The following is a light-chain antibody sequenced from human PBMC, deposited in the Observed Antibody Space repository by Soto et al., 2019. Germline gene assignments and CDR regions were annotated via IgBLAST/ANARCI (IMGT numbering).Light chain of an antibody. CDR2: GAS. CDR3: QQYGSSPPT. Sequence: VLTQSPGTLSLSLGDRVTLSCRASQTVDHAYVAWYQQRPGQAPSLLIYGASTRAADVPERFSGSGSGTDFSLTISRLEPEDSAVYYCQQYGSSPPTFGQGTKLEIK. V-gene: IGKV3-20*01. J-gene: IGKJ2*01. CDR1: QTVDHAY.